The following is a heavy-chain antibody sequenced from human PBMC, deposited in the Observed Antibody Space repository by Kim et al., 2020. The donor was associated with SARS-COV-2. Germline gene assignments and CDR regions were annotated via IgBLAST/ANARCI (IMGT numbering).Heavy chain of an antibody. CDR3: ARGRYGPDY. J-gene: IGHJ4*02. CDR1: GFTFSNYW. V-gene: IGHV3-74*01. Sequence: GGSLRLSCAASGFTFSNYWMHWVRQAPGKGLEWASRINSDGSSTDYADSVKGRFSISRDNAKNTLYLQMNSLRVEDTAVYYCARGRYGPDYWGQGTLITVSS. CDR2: INSDGSST. D-gene: IGHD3-16*01.